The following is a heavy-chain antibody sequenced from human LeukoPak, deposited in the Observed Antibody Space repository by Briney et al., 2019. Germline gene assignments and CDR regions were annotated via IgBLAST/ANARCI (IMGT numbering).Heavy chain of an antibody. CDR3: ARGPYCTNGVCYTLCNWFDP. Sequence: SVKVSCKASGYTFTGYYMHWVRQAPGQGLEWMGGIIPIFGTANYAQKFQGRVTITTDESTSTAYMELSSLRSEDTAVYYCARGPYCTNGVCYTLCNWFDPWGQGTLVTVSS. J-gene: IGHJ5*02. V-gene: IGHV1-69*05. CDR1: GYTFTGYY. D-gene: IGHD2-8*01. CDR2: IIPIFGTA.